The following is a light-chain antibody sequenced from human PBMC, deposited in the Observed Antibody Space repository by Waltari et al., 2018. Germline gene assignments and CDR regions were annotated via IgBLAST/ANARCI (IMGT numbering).Light chain of an antibody. CDR3: AAYASANTLL. Sequence: QSALTQPASVSGSPGQSIPIPCTGTSDDIGNYRYVSWYQQHSGRAPKLILYEVTNRPSGVSDRFSGSKSGNTASLTISGLQTEDEADYYCAAYASANTLLFGGGTQLTVL. V-gene: IGLV2-14*01. CDR1: SDDIGNYRY. CDR2: EVT. J-gene: IGLJ2*01.